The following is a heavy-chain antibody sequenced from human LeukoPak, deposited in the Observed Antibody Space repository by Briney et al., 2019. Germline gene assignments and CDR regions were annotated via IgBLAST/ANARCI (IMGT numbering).Heavy chain of an antibody. CDR1: GGSISSYY. V-gene: IGHV4-59*12. D-gene: IGHD4-17*01. Sequence: SETLSLTCTVSGGSISSYYWLWIRQPPGKGLEYIGCIYYSGSTNYNPSLKSRVTISVDTSKNQFSLKLSSVTAADTAVYYCAGLTTVTLFDYWGQGTLVTVSS. J-gene: IGHJ4*02. CDR2: IYYSGST. CDR3: AGLTTVTLFDY.